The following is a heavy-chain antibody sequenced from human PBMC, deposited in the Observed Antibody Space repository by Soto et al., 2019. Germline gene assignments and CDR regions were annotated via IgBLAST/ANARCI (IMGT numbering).Heavy chain of an antibody. D-gene: IGHD2-2*01. J-gene: IGHJ5*02. CDR2: IIPIFGTA. Sequence: QVQLVQSGAEVKKPGSSVKVSCKASGGTFSSYAISWVRQAPGQGLEWMGGIIPIFGTANYAQKFQGRVTITADESTSPAYMELSSLRSEDTGVYSCARVRYCSSTSCSYWFDPWGQGTLVTVSS. CDR3: ARVRYCSSTSCSYWFDP. V-gene: IGHV1-69*01. CDR1: GGTFSSYA.